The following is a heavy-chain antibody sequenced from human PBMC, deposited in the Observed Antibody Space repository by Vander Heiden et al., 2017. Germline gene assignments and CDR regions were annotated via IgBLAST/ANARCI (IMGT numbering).Heavy chain of an antibody. V-gene: IGHV3-48*02. D-gene: IGHD2-21*02. CDR3: ARQRYCGGDCYYSDF. Sequence: EVNLVESGGGLVQPGGSLRLSCAASGFIFGTYSMGWVRRAPGKGLEWVSYINTGSTTIKYADSVKGRATISRDNAKDSLFLLMNSLRHEDTAMYYCARQRYCGGDCYYSDFWGQGTLVTVSS. J-gene: IGHJ4*02. CDR2: INTGSTTI. CDR1: GFIFGTYS.